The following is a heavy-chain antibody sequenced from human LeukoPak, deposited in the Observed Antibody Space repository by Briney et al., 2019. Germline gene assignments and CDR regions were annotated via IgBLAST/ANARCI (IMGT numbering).Heavy chain of an antibody. D-gene: IGHD3-22*01. CDR1: GGPISSSSYY. CDR2: IYYSGST. J-gene: IGHJ4*02. Sequence: PSETLSLTCTVSGGPISSSSYYWGWIRQPPGKGLEWIGSIYYSGSTNYNPSLKSRVTMSVDASKNQFSLKLSSVTAADTAVYYCARDRVSRYYYDSSGYYYFVYFDYWGQGTLVTVSS. CDR3: ARDRVSRYYYDSSGYYYFVYFDY. V-gene: IGHV4-39*07.